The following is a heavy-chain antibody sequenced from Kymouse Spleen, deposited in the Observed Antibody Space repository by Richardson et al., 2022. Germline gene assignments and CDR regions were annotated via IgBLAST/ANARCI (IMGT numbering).Heavy chain of an antibody. CDR2: IYPGDSDT. J-gene: IGHJ6*02. CDR1: GYSFTSYW. V-gene: IGHV5-51*01. D-gene: IGHD1-7*01. Sequence: EVQLVQSGAEVKKPGESLKISCKGSGYSFTSYWIGWVRQMPGKGLEWMGIIYPGDSDTRYSPSFQGQVTISADKSISTAYLQWSSLKASDTAMYYCARHRKLELRYYYYGMDVWGQGTTVTVSS. CDR3: ARHRKLELRYYYYGMDV.